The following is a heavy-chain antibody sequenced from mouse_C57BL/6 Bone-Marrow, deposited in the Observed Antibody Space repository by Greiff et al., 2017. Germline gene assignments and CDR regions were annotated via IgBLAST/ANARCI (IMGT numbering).Heavy chain of an antibody. CDR3: ASLEFDGSSGDWYFDV. CDR2: IYPRDGST. CDR1: GYTFTSYD. V-gene: IGHV1-85*01. D-gene: IGHD1-1*01. Sequence: QVHVKQSGPELVKPGASVKLSCKASGYTFTSYDINWVKQRPGQGLEWIGWIYPRDGSTKSNEKFKGKAPLTVDTSSSTAYMELHSLTSEDSAVYFCASLEFDGSSGDWYFDVWGTGTTVTVSS. J-gene: IGHJ1*03.